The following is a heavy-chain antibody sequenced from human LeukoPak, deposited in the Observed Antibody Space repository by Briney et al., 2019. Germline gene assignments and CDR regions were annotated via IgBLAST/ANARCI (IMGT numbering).Heavy chain of an antibody. Sequence: ASVKVSCKASGYTFTSYGISWVRQAPGQGLEWMGWISAYNGNTNYAQKLQGRVTMTTDTSTSTAYMELRSLRSDDTAVYYCARDQLGVVDNKYYFDYWGQGTLVTVSS. V-gene: IGHV1-18*01. J-gene: IGHJ4*02. D-gene: IGHD3-3*01. CDR2: ISAYNGNT. CDR1: GYTFTSYG. CDR3: ARDQLGVVDNKYYFDY.